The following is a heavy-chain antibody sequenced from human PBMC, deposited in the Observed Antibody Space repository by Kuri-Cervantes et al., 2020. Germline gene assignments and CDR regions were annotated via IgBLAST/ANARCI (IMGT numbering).Heavy chain of an antibody. J-gene: IGHJ5*02. D-gene: IGHD4-17*01. CDR2: VSWNGSRT. CDR1: GFTFSNSD. Sequence: GESLKISCAASGFTFSNSDMNWVRQAPGKGLEWVSGVSWNGSRTHYADSVKGRFIISRDNSRNFLYQQMNSLRPEDMAVYGVVVEGGDYVRWFDPWGQGTLVTVSS. CDR3: VVEGGDYVRWFDP. V-gene: IGHV3-19*01.